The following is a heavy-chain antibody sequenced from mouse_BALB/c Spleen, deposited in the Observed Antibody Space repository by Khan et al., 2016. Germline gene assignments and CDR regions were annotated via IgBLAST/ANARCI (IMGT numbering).Heavy chain of an antibody. V-gene: IGHV5-4*02. Sequence: EVELVESGGGLVKPGGSLKLSCAASGFTFSDYYMYWIHQTPEKRLEWVATLSDGGSYTYYPDSVKGRFTISRDNARNNLYLQMGSLKSEDTAMYYCSRAGSLSYWGQGTLVTVSA. CDR1: GFTFSDYY. CDR3: SRAGSLSY. CDR2: LSDGGSYT. J-gene: IGHJ3*01. D-gene: IGHD4-1*01.